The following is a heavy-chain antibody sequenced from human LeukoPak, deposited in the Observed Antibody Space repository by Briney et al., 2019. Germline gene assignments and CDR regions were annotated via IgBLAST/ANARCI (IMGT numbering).Heavy chain of an antibody. CDR1: GVSFTGNY. CDR3: ARIGCGHTDGICYNY. D-gene: IGHD2-8*01. V-gene: IGHV4-34*01. CDR2: INHNGGT. Sequence: SETLSLTCGVYGVSFTGNYWSWIRQPPGKGPEWIGEINHNGGTKYNPSLKSRVTISVDTSENQFSLKLSSVTAADTAVYYCARIGCGHTDGICYNYWGQGTLVTVSS. J-gene: IGHJ4*02.